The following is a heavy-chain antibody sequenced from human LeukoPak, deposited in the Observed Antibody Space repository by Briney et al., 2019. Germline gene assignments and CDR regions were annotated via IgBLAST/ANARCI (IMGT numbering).Heavy chain of an antibody. V-gene: IGHV3-23*01. D-gene: IGHD3-10*01. CDR1: GFTFASYG. Sequence: GGSLRLSCAASGFTFASYGMIWVRQAPGKGLEWVSSISGSGGSTYHADSVKGRFTISRDNSKNTLYLQMNSLRAEDTAVYYCAKGLWFGGLSAFDIWGQGTMVTVSS. J-gene: IGHJ3*02. CDR3: AKGLWFGGLSAFDI. CDR2: ISGSGGST.